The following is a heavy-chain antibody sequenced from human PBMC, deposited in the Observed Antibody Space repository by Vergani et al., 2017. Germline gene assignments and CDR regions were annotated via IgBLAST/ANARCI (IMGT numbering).Heavy chain of an antibody. V-gene: IGHV1-58*02. CDR1: GFTFTSSA. CDR3: ARNRATRLLWFGELLFDY. J-gene: IGHJ4*02. D-gene: IGHD3-10*01. CDR2: IVVGSGNT. Sequence: QMQLVQSGPEVKKPGTSVKVSCKASGFTFTSSAMQWVRQARGQRLEWIGWIVVGSGNTNYAQKFQERVTMTRDTSTSTVYMELSSLRSEDTAVYYCARNRATRLLWFGELLFDYWGQGTLVTVSS.